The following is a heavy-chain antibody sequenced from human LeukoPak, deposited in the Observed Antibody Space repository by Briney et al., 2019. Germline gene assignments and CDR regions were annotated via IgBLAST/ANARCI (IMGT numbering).Heavy chain of an antibody. J-gene: IGHJ5*02. D-gene: IGHD3-10*01. CDR3: ARESPPGGWFDP. CDR2: IKQDGSEK. V-gene: IGHV3-7*01. CDR1: GFTFSSYW. Sequence: PGGSLRLSXAASGFTFSSYWMSSVRQAPGKGLEWMANIKQDGSEKYYVDSVKGRFTISRDNAKNSLYLQMNSLRAEDTAVYYCARESPPGGWFDPWGQGTLVTVSS.